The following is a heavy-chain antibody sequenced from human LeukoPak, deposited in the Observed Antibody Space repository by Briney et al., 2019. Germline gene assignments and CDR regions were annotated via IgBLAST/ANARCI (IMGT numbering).Heavy chain of an antibody. Sequence: SQTLSLTCAISGDSVSIKSAAWNWIRQSPSGGLEWVGRTYYRSKWSNDYAASVKSRITVNPDTSKNQFSLQLSSVTPEDTAVYYCARSRGATFDYWGQGTLVTVSS. CDR1: GDSVSIKSAA. V-gene: IGHV6-1*01. J-gene: IGHJ4*02. CDR3: ARSRGATFDY. CDR2: TYYRSKWSN. D-gene: IGHD4/OR15-4a*01.